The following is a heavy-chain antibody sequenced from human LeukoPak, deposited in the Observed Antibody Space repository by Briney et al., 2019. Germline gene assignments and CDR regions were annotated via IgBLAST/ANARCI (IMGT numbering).Heavy chain of an antibody. CDR3: ARGGTAMVTDPFDY. J-gene: IGHJ4*02. CDR2: IIPIFGTA. Sequence: SVKVSCKASGGTFSSYAISWVRQAPGQGLEWMGGIIPIFGTANYAQKFQGRVTITAVESTSTAYMELSSLRSEDTAVYYCARGGTAMVTDPFDYWGQGTLVTVSS. V-gene: IGHV1-69*13. CDR1: GGTFSSYA. D-gene: IGHD5-18*01.